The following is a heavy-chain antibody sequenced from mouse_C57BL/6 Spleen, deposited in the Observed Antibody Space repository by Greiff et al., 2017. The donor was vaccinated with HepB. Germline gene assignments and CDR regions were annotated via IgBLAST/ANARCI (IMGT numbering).Heavy chain of an antibody. CDR3: AKAHITRAWYFDV. J-gene: IGHJ1*03. V-gene: IGHV2-5*01. Sequence: QVQLQQSGPGLVQPSQSLSITCTVSGFSLTSYGVHWVRQSPGKGLEWLGVIWRGGSTDYNAAFMSRLSITKDNSKSQVFFKMNSLQADDTAIYYCAKAHITRAWYFDVWGTGTTVTVSS. CDR2: IWRGGST. CDR1: GFSLTSYG. D-gene: IGHD1-2*01.